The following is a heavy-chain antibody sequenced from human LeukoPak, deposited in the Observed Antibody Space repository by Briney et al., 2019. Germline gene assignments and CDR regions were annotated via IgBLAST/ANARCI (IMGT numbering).Heavy chain of an antibody. V-gene: IGHV4-59*01. J-gene: IGHJ5*02. Sequence: SETLSLTCTVSGVSISSYYWSWIRQPPGKGLEWIGYIYYSGSTKYNPSLKSRVTISVDMSKNQFSLKLSSVTAADTAVYYCARGGPVGSWFDPWGQGTLVSVSS. CDR1: GVSISSYY. CDR2: IYYSGST. D-gene: IGHD1-26*01. CDR3: ARGGPVGSWFDP.